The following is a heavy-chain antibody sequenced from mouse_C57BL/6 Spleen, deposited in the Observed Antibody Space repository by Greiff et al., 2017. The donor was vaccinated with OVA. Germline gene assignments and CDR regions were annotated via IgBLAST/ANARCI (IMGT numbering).Heavy chain of an antibody. CDR3: AIGNGKYEWLAY. CDR2: IHPSDSDT. V-gene: IGHV1-74*01. Sequence: QVHVKQPGADLVKPGASVKVSCKASGYTFTSSWMHWVKQSPGQGLEWIGRIHPSDSDTNSNHKFKGKATLTVDKSSSTPYMQLSSLTSENYAVYYCAIGNGKYEWLAYWGQGTLVTVSA. J-gene: IGHJ3*01. D-gene: IGHD2-1*01. CDR1: GYTFTSSW.